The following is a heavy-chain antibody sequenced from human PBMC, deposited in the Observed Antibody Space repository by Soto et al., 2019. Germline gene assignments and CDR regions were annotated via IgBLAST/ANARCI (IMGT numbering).Heavy chain of an antibody. CDR2: IYYTGST. D-gene: IGHD5-18*01. V-gene: IGHV4-30-4*01. CDR3: ARDKHSLDGMDA. Sequence: PSETLSLTCAVSGDSISSVRYYWSWVRQPPGKGLEWIGHIYYTGSTYYNPSLKSRLTISVDTSKNHFSLKLASVTAADTAIYYCARDKHSLDGMDAWGQGTTVTVSS. J-gene: IGHJ6*02. CDR1: GDSISSVRYY.